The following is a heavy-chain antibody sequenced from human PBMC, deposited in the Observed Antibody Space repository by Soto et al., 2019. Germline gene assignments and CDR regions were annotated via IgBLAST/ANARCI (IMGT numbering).Heavy chain of an antibody. CDR2: MNPNSGNT. V-gene: IGHV1-8*01. J-gene: IGHJ4*02. D-gene: IGHD3-3*01. Sequence: ASVKVSCKASGYTFTSYDINWVRQATGQGLEWMGWMNPNSGNTGYAQKFQGRATMTRNTSISTAYMELSSLRSEDTAVYYCARGSRGYDFWSGYYYQPVFDYWGQGTLVTVSS. CDR1: GYTFTSYD. CDR3: ARGSRGYDFWSGYYYQPVFDY.